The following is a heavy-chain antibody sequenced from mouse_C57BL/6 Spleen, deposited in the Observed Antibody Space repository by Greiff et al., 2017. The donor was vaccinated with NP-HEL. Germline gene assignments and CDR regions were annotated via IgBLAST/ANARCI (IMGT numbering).Heavy chain of an antibody. CDR2: IYPRDGST. D-gene: IGHD2-4*01. J-gene: IGHJ2*01. CDR3: ARRTYDYDEVFDY. V-gene: IGHV1-85*01. Sequence: QVQLKESGPELVKPGASVKLSCKASGYTFTSYDINWVKQRPGQGLEWIGWIYPRDGSTKYNEKFKGKATLTVDTSSSTAYMELHSLTSEDSAVYFCARRTYDYDEVFDYWGQGTTLTVSS. CDR1: GYTFTSYD.